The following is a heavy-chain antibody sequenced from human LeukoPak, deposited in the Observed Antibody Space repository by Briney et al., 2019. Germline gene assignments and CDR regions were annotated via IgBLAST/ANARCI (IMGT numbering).Heavy chain of an antibody. V-gene: IGHV1-46*01. CDR2: INPSGGST. Sequence: GASVKVSCKASGYTFTSYYMHWVRQALGQGLEWMGIINPSGGSTSYAQKFQGRVTMTRDTSTSTVYMELSSLRSEDTAVYYCARGYSSSWTYIVGATMDVWGKGTTVTVSS. CDR1: GYTFTSYY. CDR3: ARGYSSSWTYIVGATMDV. D-gene: IGHD6-13*01. J-gene: IGHJ6*04.